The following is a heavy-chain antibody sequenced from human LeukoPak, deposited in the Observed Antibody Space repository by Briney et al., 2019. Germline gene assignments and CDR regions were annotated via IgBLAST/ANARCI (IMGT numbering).Heavy chain of an antibody. J-gene: IGHJ5*02. V-gene: IGHV4-39*01. Sequence: PSETLSVTCTVSGNSISTNNYYWGWIRQPPGKGLGWIGSIDYGVSTYYNLSLKSRVTMSVDTSRNQFSLKLSSVTAAATAVYHCARVVFGAQYYYGSKAVGHWFDPWGQGTLVTVSS. CDR1: GNSISTNNYY. D-gene: IGHD3-10*01. CDR3: ARVVFGAQYYYGSKAVGHWFDP. CDR2: IDYGVST.